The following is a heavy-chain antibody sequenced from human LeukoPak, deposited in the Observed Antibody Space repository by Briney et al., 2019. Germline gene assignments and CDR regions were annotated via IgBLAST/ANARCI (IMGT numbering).Heavy chain of an antibody. CDR1: GASLTTHY. J-gene: IGHJ4*02. CDR2: VSKTGNT. D-gene: IGHD1-26*01. CDR3: ARRGAPSKFYYFDS. V-gene: IGHV4-59*08. Sequence: PSETLSLTCTVSGASLTTHYWAWIRQPPGKGLEWIGFVSKTGNTNYNASLESRVTISADTSKTTFSLKLSSLTAADTAVYFCARRGAPSKFYYFDSWGQGTLVTVSS.